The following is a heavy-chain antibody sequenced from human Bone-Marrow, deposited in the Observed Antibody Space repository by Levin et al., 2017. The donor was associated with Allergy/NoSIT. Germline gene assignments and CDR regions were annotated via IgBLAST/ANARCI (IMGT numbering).Heavy chain of an antibody. CDR2: IKSKTDGGTT. CDR1: GFTFSNAW. D-gene: IGHD4-17*01. J-gene: IGHJ4*02. CDR3: TSLTTVTFPAWAEASDY. V-gene: IGHV3-15*01. Sequence: PGGSLRLSCAASGFTFSNAWMSWVRQAPGKGLEWVGRIKSKTDGGTTDYAAPVKGRFTISRDDSKNTLYLQMNSLKTEDTAVYYCTSLTTVTFPAWAEASDYWGQGTLVTVSS.